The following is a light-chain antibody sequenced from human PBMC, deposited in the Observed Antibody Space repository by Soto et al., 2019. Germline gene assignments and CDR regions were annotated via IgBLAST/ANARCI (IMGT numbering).Light chain of an antibody. J-gene: IGKJ5*01. V-gene: IGKV4-1*01. CDR3: QQFYNFPIT. Sequence: DRVLTPSPDSLSVSLGERATINSKSSQSVFFSSYNKDFLAWYQQKPGQPPKLLIHWASTREAGVPVRFSGSGSGTDFTLTISSLQAEDVAVYYCQQFYNFPITFGQGTRLEVK. CDR2: WAS. CDR1: QSVFFSSYNKDF.